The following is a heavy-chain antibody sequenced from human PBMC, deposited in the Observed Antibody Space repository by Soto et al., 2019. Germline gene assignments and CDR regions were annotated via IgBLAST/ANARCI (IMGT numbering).Heavy chain of an antibody. CDR2: ISSSSSTI. CDR1: GFTFSSYS. Sequence: EVQLVESGGGLVQPGGSLRLSCAASGFTFSSYSMNWVRQAPGKGLEWVSYISSSSSTIYYADSVKGRFTISRDNAKNSLYLQMNSMIDGDTAVYYCARVAYGDYSSGGMDVWGQGTTVTVSS. CDR3: ARVAYGDYSSGGMDV. J-gene: IGHJ6*02. D-gene: IGHD4-17*01. V-gene: IGHV3-48*02.